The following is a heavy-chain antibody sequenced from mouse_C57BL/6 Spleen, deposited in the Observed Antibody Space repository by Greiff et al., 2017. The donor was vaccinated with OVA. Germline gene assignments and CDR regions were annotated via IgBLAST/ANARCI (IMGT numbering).Heavy chain of an antibody. J-gene: IGHJ2*01. D-gene: IGHD2-4*01. CDR3: ARDYYDYLCDY. CDR1: GFTFSSYA. CDR2: ISDGGSYT. Sequence: EVQGVESGGGLVKPGGSLKLSCAASGFTFSSYAMSWVRQTPEKRLEWVATISDGGSYTYYPDNVKGRFTISRDNAKNNLYLQMSHLKSEDTAMYDCARDYYDYLCDYWGQGTTLTVSS. V-gene: IGHV5-4*01.